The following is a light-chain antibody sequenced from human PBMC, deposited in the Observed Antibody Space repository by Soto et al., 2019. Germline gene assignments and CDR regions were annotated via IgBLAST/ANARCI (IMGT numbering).Light chain of an antibody. CDR3: QQYHKWPPLT. CDR1: QSVSTN. V-gene: IGKV3-15*01. CDR2: DAS. Sequence: EILMTQSPASLSVSPGENATLSCRASQSVSTNLVWYQQKLGQSPRLLIYDASTRPTGIPARFGGMGSGTQFTLTISSLQSEDSAVYYCQQYHKWPPLTFGGGTKVEI. J-gene: IGKJ4*01.